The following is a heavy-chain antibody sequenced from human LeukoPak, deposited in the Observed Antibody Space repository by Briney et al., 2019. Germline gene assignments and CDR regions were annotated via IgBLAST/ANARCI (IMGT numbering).Heavy chain of an antibody. CDR2: ISGSGGST. V-gene: IGHV3-23*01. Sequence: GGSLRLSCAASGFTFSSYAMSWVRQAPGKGLEWVSAISGSGGSTYYADSVKGRFTISRDNSKNTLYLQMNSLRAEDTAVYYCAKTRPGKGVFLSHFDYWGQGTLVTVSS. CDR3: AKTRPGKGVFLSHFDY. CDR1: GFTFSSYA. J-gene: IGHJ4*02. D-gene: IGHD3-16*01.